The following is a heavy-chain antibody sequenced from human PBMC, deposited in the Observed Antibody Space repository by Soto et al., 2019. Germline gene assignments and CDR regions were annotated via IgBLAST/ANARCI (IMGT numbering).Heavy chain of an antibody. D-gene: IGHD3-22*01. CDR2: IRSKANSYAT. CDR1: GFTFSGSA. J-gene: IGHJ3*02. CDR3: TRPYDSSGYYPNDAFDI. Sequence: GGSLRLSCAASGFTFSGSAMHWVRQASGKGLEWVGRIRSKANSYATAYAASVKGRFTISRDDSKNTAYLQMNSLKTEDTAVYYCTRPYDSSGYYPNDAFDIWGQGTMVTVS. V-gene: IGHV3-73*01.